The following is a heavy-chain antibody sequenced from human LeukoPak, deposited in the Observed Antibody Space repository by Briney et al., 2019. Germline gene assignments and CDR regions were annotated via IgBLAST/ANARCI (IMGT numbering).Heavy chain of an antibody. CDR2: IYYSGST. J-gene: IGHJ4*02. V-gene: IGHV4-59*01. CDR3: ARGPWGIATADTNFDY. CDR1: GGSISSYY. Sequence: SETLSLTCTVSGGSISSYYWSWIRQPPGKGLEGIGYIYYSGSTNYNPSLKSRVTISIDTSKNQFSLKLSSVTAADTAVYYCARGPWGIATADTNFDYWGQGTLVTVSS. D-gene: IGHD6-13*01.